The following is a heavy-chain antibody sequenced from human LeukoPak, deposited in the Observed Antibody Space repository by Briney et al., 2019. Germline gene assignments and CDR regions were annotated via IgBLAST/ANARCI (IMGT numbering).Heavy chain of an antibody. CDR3: ARVRFWSGYYSGGPFDY. J-gene: IGHJ4*02. Sequence: GASVKVSRKASGYTFTSYGISWVRQAPGQGLEWMGWISAYNGNTNYAQKLQGRVTMTTDTSTSTAYMELRSLRSDDTAVYYCARVRFWSGYYSGGPFDYWSQGTLVTVSS. D-gene: IGHD3-3*01. CDR2: ISAYNGNT. CDR1: GYTFTSYG. V-gene: IGHV1-18*01.